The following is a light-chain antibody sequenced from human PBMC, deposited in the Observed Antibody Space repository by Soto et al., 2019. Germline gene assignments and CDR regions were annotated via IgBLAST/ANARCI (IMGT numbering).Light chain of an antibody. V-gene: IGKV1-5*01. J-gene: IGKJ4*01. Sequence: DIQMTQSPSTLSASVGDRLIITCRASESISNWLAWYQQKPGKAPKLLIHDIVNLQSGVPSRFSGSGSGTDFSLTINGLQAEDFGTYYCQQGKSFPLTFGGGTKVDIK. CDR1: ESISNW. CDR2: DIV. CDR3: QQGKSFPLT.